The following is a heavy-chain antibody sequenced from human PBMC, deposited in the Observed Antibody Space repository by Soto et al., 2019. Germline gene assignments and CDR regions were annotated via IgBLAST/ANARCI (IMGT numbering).Heavy chain of an antibody. CDR2: MSFDANTE. CDR1: GFTFSDYA. D-gene: IGHD3-3*01. Sequence: QVQLVESGGGVVRPGRSLRLSCAASGFTFSDYAMHWVRQAPGKGLEWVAAMSFDANTEYYADSVKGRFTISRDTSKNTLYLQMNSLRAADTALYYCAKDRREWSTPYYFDPWGQGILVTVSS. J-gene: IGHJ5*02. V-gene: IGHV3-30*18. CDR3: AKDRREWSTPYYFDP.